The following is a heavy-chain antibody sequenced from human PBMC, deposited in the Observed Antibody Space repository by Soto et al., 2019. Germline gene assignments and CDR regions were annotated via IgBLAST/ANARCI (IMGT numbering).Heavy chain of an antibody. CDR1: GFTFSSYG. Sequence: PGGSLRLSCAASGFTFSSYGMHWVRQAPGKGLEWVADISYDGSNKYYADSVKGRFTISRDNSKNSLYLQMNSLRDDDTAVYYCAKDLRSEVAVKRLCGMDVWGQGVMVTVSS. J-gene: IGHJ6*02. D-gene: IGHD2-15*01. CDR3: AKDLRSEVAVKRLCGMDV. CDR2: ISYDGSNK. V-gene: IGHV3-30*18.